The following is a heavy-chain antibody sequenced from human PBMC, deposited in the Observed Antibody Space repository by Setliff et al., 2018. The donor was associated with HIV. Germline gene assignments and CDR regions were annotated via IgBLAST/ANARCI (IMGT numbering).Heavy chain of an antibody. J-gene: IGHJ6*02. CDR2: IKQDGSEK. Sequence: GGSLRLSCVASGFTFSRCWMNWVRQAPGKGLEWVGNIKQDGSEKYYVDSVKGRFTISRDNAKNSLYLQMNSLRADDTAVYFCARPTNIDTLYYGSQTLYMYYYGLDVWGQGTTVTVSS. D-gene: IGHD1-26*01. CDR1: GFTFSRCW. V-gene: IGHV3-7*01. CDR3: ARPTNIDTLYYGSQTLYMYYYGLDV.